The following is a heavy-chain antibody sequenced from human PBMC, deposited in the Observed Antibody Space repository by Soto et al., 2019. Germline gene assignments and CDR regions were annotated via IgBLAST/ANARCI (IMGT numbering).Heavy chain of an antibody. D-gene: IGHD5-18*01. CDR1: GFNFSLFY. J-gene: IGHJ3*02. CDR3: ARTPAESKYCDGYCWGAFDI. CDR2: IKSDGSRT. V-gene: IGHV3-74*01. Sequence: EVQLVESGGGLVQPGESLRLSCTVSGFNFSLFYMHWVRQVPGKGLMWVSRIKSDGSRTSYADSVKGRFTISRDNTENILYLQMNSLRADDTAIYYCARTPAESKYCDGYCWGAFDIWGQGTVVTVSS.